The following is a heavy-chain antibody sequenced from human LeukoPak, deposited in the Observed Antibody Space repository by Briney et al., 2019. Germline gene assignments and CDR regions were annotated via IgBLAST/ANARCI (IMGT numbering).Heavy chain of an antibody. J-gene: IGHJ6*03. CDR2: IIPIFGTA. CDR3: ARVTREERYYYYYMDV. Sequence: SVKVSCKASGGTFSSYAISWVRQAPGQGLEWMGGIIPIFGTADYAQKFQGRVTITADESTSTAYMELSSLRSEDTAVYYCARVTREERYYYYYMDVWGKGTTVTVSS. CDR1: GGTFSSYA. D-gene: IGHD1-1*01. V-gene: IGHV1-69*01.